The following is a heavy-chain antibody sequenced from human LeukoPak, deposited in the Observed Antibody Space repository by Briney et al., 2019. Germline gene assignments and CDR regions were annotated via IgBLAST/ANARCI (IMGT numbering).Heavy chain of an antibody. CDR2: ISAYNGNT. CDR1: GYTLTSYG. D-gene: IGHD6-13*01. V-gene: IGHV1-18*01. J-gene: IGHJ6*03. CDR3: AREVAAAGTTVDLYYYYYYMDV. Sequence: GASVNVSCKASGYTLTSYGISWVRQAPGQGLEWMGWISAYNGNTRYAQKLQGRVTMTTDSSTSTAYMELSSLRSEDTAVYYCAREVAAAGTTVDLYYYYYYMDVWGKGTTVTISS.